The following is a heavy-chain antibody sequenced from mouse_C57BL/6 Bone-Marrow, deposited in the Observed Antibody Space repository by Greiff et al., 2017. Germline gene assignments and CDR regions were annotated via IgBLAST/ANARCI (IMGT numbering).Heavy chain of an antibody. D-gene: IGHD2-3*01. CDR2: INPGSGGT. J-gene: IGHJ2*01. CDR3: ARRGGYYLFDY. Sequence: QLKQSGAELVRPGTSVKVSCKASGYAFTNYLIEWVKQRPGQGLEWIGVINPGSGGTNYNEKFKGKATLTADKSSSTAYMQLSSLTSEDSAVYVCARRGGYYLFDYWGQGTTLTVSS. CDR1: GYAFTNYL. V-gene: IGHV1-54*01.